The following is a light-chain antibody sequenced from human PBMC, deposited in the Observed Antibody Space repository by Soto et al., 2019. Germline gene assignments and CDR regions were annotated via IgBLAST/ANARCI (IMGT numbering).Light chain of an antibody. CDR3: QHFNSWPLL. CDR2: GAS. J-gene: IGKJ1*01. Sequence: EIVMTQSPAMLSVSPGERATLSCRASQNVNNRLAWYQQKAGQPPRLLIYGASTRATGIPARFSGSGSGTEFTLTISSLQSEDFAFYYCQHFNSWPLLFGQGTKVDNK. CDR1: QNVNNR. V-gene: IGKV3-15*01.